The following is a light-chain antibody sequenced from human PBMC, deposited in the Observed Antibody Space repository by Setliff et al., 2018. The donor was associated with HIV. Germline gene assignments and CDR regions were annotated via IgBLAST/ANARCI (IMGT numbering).Light chain of an antibody. Sequence: ALTQPASVSGSPGQSITISCTGTSSDVGGYNYVSWYQQHPGKAPKLMIYDVTNRPSGVSNRFSGSNSGNTASLTISGLQAEDEADYYCSSYTSNNSGVFGNGTKVTVL. CDR3: SSYTSNNSGV. J-gene: IGLJ1*01. V-gene: IGLV2-14*03. CDR2: DVT. CDR1: SSDVGGYNY.